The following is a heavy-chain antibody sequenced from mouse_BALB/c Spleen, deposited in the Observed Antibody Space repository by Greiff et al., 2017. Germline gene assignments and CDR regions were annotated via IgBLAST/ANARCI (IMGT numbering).Heavy chain of an antibody. CDR2: IYPGNGDT. D-gene: IGHD2-3*01. J-gene: IGHJ3*01. Sequence: LQQPGAELVKPGASVKMSCKASGYTFTSYNMHWVKQTPGQGLEWIGAIYPGNGDTSYNQKFKGKATLTADKSSSTAYMQLSSLTSEDSAVYYCARSLYDWGAYWGQGTLVTVSA. CDR3: ARSLYDWGAY. CDR1: GYTFTSYN. V-gene: IGHV1-12*01.